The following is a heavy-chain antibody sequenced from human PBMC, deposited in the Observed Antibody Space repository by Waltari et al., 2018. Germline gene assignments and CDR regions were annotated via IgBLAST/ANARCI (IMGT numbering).Heavy chain of an antibody. V-gene: IGHV4-4*07. CDR2: IYTSGST. J-gene: IGHJ3*02. CDR1: GGSISSYY. D-gene: IGHD2-2*02. Sequence: QVQLQESGPGLVKPSETLSLTCTVSGGSISSYYWSWIRQPAGKGLEWIGRIYTSGSTNYNPSLKSRVTMSVDTSKNQFSLKLSSVTAADTAVYYCARGDYCSSTSCYSAGAFDIWGQGTMVTVSS. CDR3: ARGDYCSSTSCYSAGAFDI.